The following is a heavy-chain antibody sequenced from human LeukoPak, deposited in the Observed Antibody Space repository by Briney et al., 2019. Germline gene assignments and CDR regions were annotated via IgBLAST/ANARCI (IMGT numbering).Heavy chain of an antibody. CDR1: GYTFTKYY. D-gene: IGHD3-22*01. Sequence: ASVKVSCKASGYTFTKYYIHWVRQAPGQGPEWMGMINPSGGTTTYAQKFQGRVTMTRDTSTSTVYMELSSLRSEDTAVYYCAREPYYDSSGYAFDYCGQGTLVTVSS. CDR2: INPSGGTT. CDR3: AREPYYDSSGYAFDY. V-gene: IGHV1-46*01. J-gene: IGHJ4*02.